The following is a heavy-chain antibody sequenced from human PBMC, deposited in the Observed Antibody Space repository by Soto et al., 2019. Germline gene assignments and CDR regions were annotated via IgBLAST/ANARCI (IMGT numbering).Heavy chain of an antibody. D-gene: IGHD3-3*01. CDR1: GGSISSGGYY. Sequence: SETLSLTCTVSGGSISSGGYYWSWIRQHPGKGLEWIGYIYYSGSTYYNPSLKSRVTISVDTSKNQFSLKLSSVTAADTAVYYCARTDFWSGYLDYWGQGTLVTVSS. CDR2: IYYSGST. CDR3: ARTDFWSGYLDY. V-gene: IGHV4-31*03. J-gene: IGHJ4*02.